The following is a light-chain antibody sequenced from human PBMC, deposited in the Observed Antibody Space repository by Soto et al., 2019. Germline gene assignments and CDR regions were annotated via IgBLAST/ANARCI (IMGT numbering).Light chain of an antibody. V-gene: IGLV2-14*03. CDR1: SSDVGAYNY. CDR2: GVS. CDR3: ISYTSGNFYV. J-gene: IGLJ1*01. Sequence: QSVLTQPAPVSGSPGQSITLSCTGTSSDVGAYNYVSWYQQHPGKAPKLVVYGVSNRPSGVSNRFSGSKSGNTASLTISGVQAEDEADYYCISYTSGNFYVFGTGTKVTVL.